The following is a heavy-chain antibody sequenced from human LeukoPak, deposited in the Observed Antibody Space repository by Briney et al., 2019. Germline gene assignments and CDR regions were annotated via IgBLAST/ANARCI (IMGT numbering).Heavy chain of an antibody. J-gene: IGHJ4*02. D-gene: IGHD5-12*01. Sequence: SETLSLTCAVYGGSFSGYYWSWIRQPPGKGLEWIGEINHSGSTNYNPSLKSRVTISVDTSKNQFSLKLSSVTAADTAVYYCAKDEGRRWLQWNYWGQGTLVTVSS. CDR2: INHSGST. CDR1: GGSFSGYY. CDR3: AKDEGRRWLQWNY. V-gene: IGHV4-34*01.